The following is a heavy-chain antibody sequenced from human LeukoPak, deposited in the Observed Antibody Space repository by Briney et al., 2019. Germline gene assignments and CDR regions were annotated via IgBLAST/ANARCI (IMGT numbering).Heavy chain of an antibody. CDR3: ARDHYDFWSGARRGYFDY. CDR2: ISSSSSYI. V-gene: IGHV3-21*01. D-gene: IGHD3-3*01. Sequence: PGGSLRLSCAASGFTFSSYSMNWVRQAPGKGLEWVSSISSSSSYIYYADSVKGRFTISRDNAKNSLYLQMNSLRAEDTAVYYCARDHYDFWSGARRGYFDYWGQGTLVTVSS. CDR1: GFTFSSYS. J-gene: IGHJ4*02.